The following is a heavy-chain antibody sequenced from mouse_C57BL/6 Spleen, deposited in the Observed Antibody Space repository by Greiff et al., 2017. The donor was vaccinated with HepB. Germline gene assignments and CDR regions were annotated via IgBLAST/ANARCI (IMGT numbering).Heavy chain of an antibody. V-gene: IGHV2-5*01. CDR3: AKSPSYYYGSSGYFDV. Sequence: QVQLQQSGPGLVQPSQSLSITCTVSGFSLTSYGVHWVRQSPGKGLEWLGVIWRGGSTDYNAAFMSRLSITKDNSKSQVFFKMNSLQADDTAIYYCAKSPSYYYGSSGYFDVWGTGTTVTVSS. CDR1: GFSLTSYG. J-gene: IGHJ1*03. D-gene: IGHD1-1*01. CDR2: IWRGGST.